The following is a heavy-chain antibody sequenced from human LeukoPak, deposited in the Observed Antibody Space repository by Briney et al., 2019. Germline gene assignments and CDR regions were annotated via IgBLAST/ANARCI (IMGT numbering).Heavy chain of an antibody. Sequence: SETLSLTCTVSGGSILSYYCIWIRPPARKGLEGIALIYTSGTTNYTPSLNSRFIISIDNSNNQFSLKLNTLPATYTAIHYCARGYSYGSIDIWSPGRMVTVSS. J-gene: IGHJ3*02. V-gene: IGHV4-4*07. CDR2: IYTSGTT. CDR3: ARGYSYGSIDI. D-gene: IGHD5-18*01. CDR1: GGSILSYY.